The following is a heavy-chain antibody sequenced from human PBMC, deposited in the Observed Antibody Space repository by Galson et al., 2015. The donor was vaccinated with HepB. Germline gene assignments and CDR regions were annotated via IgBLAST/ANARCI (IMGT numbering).Heavy chain of an antibody. V-gene: IGHV4-31*03. J-gene: IGHJ5*02. CDR3: ARAYCSGGSCPQENKFDP. CDR1: GGSIRSGGYY. CDR2: IYYSGTT. Sequence: LTCIVSGGSIRSGGYYWSWIRQHPGKGLEWIGYIYYSGTTYYNPFLKSRVTISIDTSKSQFSLKLKSVTAADTAVYYCARAYCSGGSCPQENKFDPWGQGTLVTVSS. D-gene: IGHD2-15*01.